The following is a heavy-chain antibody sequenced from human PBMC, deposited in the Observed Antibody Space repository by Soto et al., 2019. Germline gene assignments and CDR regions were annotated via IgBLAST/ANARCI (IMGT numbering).Heavy chain of an antibody. V-gene: IGHV4-39*01. Sequence: PSETLSLTCTVSGGSISSSSYYWGWIRQPPGKGLEWIGSIYYSGSTYYNPSLKSRVTISVDTSKNQFSLKLRSVTAADTAVYYCLSDYSNSFDYWGQGTLVTVSS. CDR3: LSDYSNSFDY. CDR1: GGSISSSSYY. CDR2: IYYSGST. D-gene: IGHD4-4*01. J-gene: IGHJ4*02.